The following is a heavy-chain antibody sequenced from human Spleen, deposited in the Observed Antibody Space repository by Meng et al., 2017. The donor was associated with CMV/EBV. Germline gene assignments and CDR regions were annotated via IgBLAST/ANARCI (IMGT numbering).Heavy chain of an antibody. CDR1: GYTFTNYD. CDR2: MNPNSGST. D-gene: IGHD3-22*01. Sequence: ASVKVSCKASGYTFTNYDINWVRQATGQGLEWMGWMNPNSGSTGYAQRFQGRVTMTRNTSISTAYMELRGLRSDDTALYYCARVLYDSSGYFLFDYWGQGTLVTVSS. J-gene: IGHJ4*02. V-gene: IGHV1-8*01. CDR3: ARVLYDSSGYFLFDY.